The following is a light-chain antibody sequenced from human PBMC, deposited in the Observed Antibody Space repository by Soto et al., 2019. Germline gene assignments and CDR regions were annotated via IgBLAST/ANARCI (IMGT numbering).Light chain of an antibody. CDR2: ANS. V-gene: IGLV1-40*01. CDR1: SSNIGTGYD. J-gene: IGLJ1*01. Sequence: QPVLTQPPSVSGAPGQRVTISCTGSSSNIGTGYDVHWYQQLPGTAPKLLIYANSNRPSGVPDRFSGSKSGTSASLAITGLQADDEADYYCQSYDSSLSGYVFGTGTKLTVL. CDR3: QSYDSSLSGYV.